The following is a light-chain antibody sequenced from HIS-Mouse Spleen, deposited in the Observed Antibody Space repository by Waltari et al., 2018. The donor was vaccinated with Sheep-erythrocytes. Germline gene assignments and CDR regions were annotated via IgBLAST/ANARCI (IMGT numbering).Light chain of an antibody. Sequence: SYELNQPPSVSVSPGQTASITCSGDKLGDKYACWYQQKPGQSPVLVIYQDSKRPSGSPERFSGSNSGNTATLTISGTQAMDEADYYCQAWDSSTAVFGGGTKLTVL. CDR2: QDS. CDR1: KLGDKY. CDR3: QAWDSSTAV. V-gene: IGLV3-1*01. J-gene: IGLJ2*01.